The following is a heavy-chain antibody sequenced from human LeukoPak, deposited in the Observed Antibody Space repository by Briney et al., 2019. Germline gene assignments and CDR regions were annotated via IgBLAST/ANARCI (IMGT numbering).Heavy chain of an antibody. V-gene: IGHV3-49*04. Sequence: GGSLRLSCTASEFTFGDYTMSWVRQAPGKGLEWVSFIRSKAYGGTTEYAASVKGRFTISRDDSKSIAYLQMNSLKTEDTAVYYCTPTYYEHVWAFDIWGHGTMVTVSS. CDR1: EFTFGDYT. D-gene: IGHD3-16*01. CDR2: IRSKAYGGTT. J-gene: IGHJ3*02. CDR3: TPTYYEHVWAFDI.